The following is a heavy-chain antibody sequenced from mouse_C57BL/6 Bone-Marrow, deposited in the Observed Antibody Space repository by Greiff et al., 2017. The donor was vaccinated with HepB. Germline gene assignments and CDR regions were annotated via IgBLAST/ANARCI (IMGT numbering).Heavy chain of an antibody. CDR3: AREGDYGSSYYFDY. CDR2: INYDGSST. D-gene: IGHD1-1*01. CDR1: GFTFSDYY. Sequence: EVKVVESEGGLVQPGSSMKLSCTASGFTFSDYYMAWVRQVPEKGLEWVANINYDGSSTYYLDSLKSRFIISRDNAKNILYLQMSSLKSEDTATYYCAREGDYGSSYYFDYWGQGTTLTVSS. J-gene: IGHJ2*01. V-gene: IGHV5-16*01.